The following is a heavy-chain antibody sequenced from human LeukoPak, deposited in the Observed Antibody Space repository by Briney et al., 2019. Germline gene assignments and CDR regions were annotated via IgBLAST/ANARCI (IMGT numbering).Heavy chain of an antibody. D-gene: IGHD5-12*01. CDR1: GFTFSSYS. V-gene: IGHV3-21*01. CDR3: ARGTTGGYSPSH. Sequence: GGSLRLSCAASGFTFSSYSMNWVRQAPGKGLEWVSSISGSSSYTFYADSVRGRFTISRDNAKNSLYLQMNSMRAEDTAVYYCARGTTGGYSPSHWGQGTLVTVSS. CDR2: ISGSSSYT. J-gene: IGHJ4*02.